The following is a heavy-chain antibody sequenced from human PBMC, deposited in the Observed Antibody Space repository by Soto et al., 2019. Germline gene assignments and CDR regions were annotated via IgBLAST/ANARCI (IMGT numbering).Heavy chain of an antibody. J-gene: IGHJ6*02. CDR3: ARDRFTAMVIVYYGMDV. Sequence: ASVKVSCKASGGTFSSYAISWVRQAPGQGLEWMGGIIPIFGTANYAQKFQGRVTITADESTSTAYMELSSLRSEDTAVYYCARDRFTAMVIVYYGMDVWGQGTTVTVSS. V-gene: IGHV1-69*13. D-gene: IGHD5-18*01. CDR1: GGTFSSYA. CDR2: IIPIFGTA.